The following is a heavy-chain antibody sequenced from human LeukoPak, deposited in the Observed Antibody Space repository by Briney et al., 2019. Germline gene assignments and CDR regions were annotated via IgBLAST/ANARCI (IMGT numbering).Heavy chain of an antibody. D-gene: IGHD2-15*01. CDR3: ATRRGGGPYYFDY. V-gene: IGHV3-53*01. CDR2: IYRGGAT. CDR1: GFIVSSNY. J-gene: IGHJ4*02. Sequence: GGSLRLSCAVSGFIVSSNYMSWVRQAPGKGLEWVSVIYRGGATYYADSVKGRFTISRDSSTKTFHLQMNSLRAEDTAVYYCATRRGGGPYYFDYWGQGTLVTVSS.